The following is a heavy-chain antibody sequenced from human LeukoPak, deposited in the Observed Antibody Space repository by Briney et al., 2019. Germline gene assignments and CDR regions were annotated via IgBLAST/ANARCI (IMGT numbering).Heavy chain of an antibody. CDR3: ARQRRITMVRGVMDY. D-gene: IGHD3-10*01. CDR2: INHSGST. V-gene: IGHV4-38-2*02. J-gene: IGHJ4*02. CDR1: GYSISSGYY. Sequence: SETLSLTCTVSGYSISSGYYWGWIRQPPGKGLEWIGEINHSGSTNYNPSLKSRVTISVDTSKNQFSLKLSSVTAADTAVYYCARQRRITMVRGVMDYWGQGTLVTVSS.